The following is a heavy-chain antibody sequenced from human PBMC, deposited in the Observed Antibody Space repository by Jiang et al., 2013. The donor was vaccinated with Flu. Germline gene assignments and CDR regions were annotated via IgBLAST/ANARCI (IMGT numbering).Heavy chain of an antibody. CDR3: VREIHPLGSRSSIRFWYFDL. J-gene: IGHJ2*01. CDR1: GYAFTSHT. CDR2: INAGNGDT. V-gene: IGHV1-3*01. Sequence: SGAEVKQPGASVKISCKTSGYAFTSHTIHWVRQAPGQGFEWVGWINAGNGDTRYSPKFKGRVTITRDTSASTAYVELSSLTSEDTALYYCVREIHPLGSRSSIRFWYFDLWGRGTLVTVSS. D-gene: IGHD6-6*01.